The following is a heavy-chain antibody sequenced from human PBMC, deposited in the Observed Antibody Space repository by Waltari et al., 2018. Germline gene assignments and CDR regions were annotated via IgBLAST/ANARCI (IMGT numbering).Heavy chain of an antibody. CDR3: ARHPELERPFDY. CDR2: IYYSGST. D-gene: IGHD1-26*01. CDR1: GGSISSSSYY. Sequence: QLQLQESGPGLVKPSATLSLTCTVSGGSISSSSYYWGWIRQPPGKGLEWIGSIYYSGSTYYNPSLKSRVTISVDTSKNQFSLKLSSVTAADTAVYYCARHPELERPFDYWGQGTLVTVSS. J-gene: IGHJ4*02. V-gene: IGHV4-39*01.